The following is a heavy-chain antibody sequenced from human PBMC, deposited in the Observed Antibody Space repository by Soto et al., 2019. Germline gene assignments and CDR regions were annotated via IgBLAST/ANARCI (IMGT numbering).Heavy chain of an antibody. CDR3: ARVDGPTVATMFFDS. D-gene: IGHD5-12*01. Sequence: GGSLRLSCAASGFTFSSYAMSWVRQAPGKGLEWVSDISGGGTTRYYADSVKGRFTLSRDDAHNSLYLQMDSLRDEDTAMYYCARVDGPTVATMFFDSWGQGTPVTVSS. CDR1: GFTFSSYA. V-gene: IGHV3-48*02. J-gene: IGHJ4*02. CDR2: ISGGGTTR.